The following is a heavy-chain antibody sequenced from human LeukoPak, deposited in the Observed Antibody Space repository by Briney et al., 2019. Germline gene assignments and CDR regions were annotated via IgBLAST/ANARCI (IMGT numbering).Heavy chain of an antibody. J-gene: IGHJ4*02. CDR3: ASGYSSSWDYLDY. CDR2: ISSSSSTI. Sequence: GGSLRLSCAASGFTFSSYSMNWVRQAPGKGLEWVSYISSSSSTIYYADSVKGRFTIPRDNAKNSLYLQMNSLRAEDTAVYYCASGYSSSWDYLDYWGQGTLVTVSS. CDR1: GFTFSSYS. D-gene: IGHD6-13*01. V-gene: IGHV3-48*04.